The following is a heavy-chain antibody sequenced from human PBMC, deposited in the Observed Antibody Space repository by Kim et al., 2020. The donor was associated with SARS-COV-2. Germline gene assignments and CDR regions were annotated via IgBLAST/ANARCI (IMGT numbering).Heavy chain of an antibody. CDR2: IKSKTDGGTT. CDR3: TTGSYYDSSGYLPFDY. V-gene: IGHV3-15*01. J-gene: IGHJ4*02. Sequence: GGSLRLSCAASGFTFSNAWMSWVRQAPGKGLEWVGRIKSKTDGGTTDYAAPVKGRFTISRDDSKNTLYLQMNSLKTEDTAVYYCTTGSYYDSSGYLPFDYWGQGTLVTVSS. D-gene: IGHD3-22*01. CDR1: GFTFSNAW.